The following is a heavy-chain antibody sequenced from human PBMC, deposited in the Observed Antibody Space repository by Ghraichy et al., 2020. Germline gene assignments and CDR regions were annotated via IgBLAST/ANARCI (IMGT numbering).Heavy chain of an antibody. CDR1: GFTFSSYG. V-gene: IGHV3-33*01. D-gene: IGHD3-3*01. J-gene: IGHJ4*02. Sequence: GSLRLSCAASGFTFSSYGMHWVRQAPGKGLEWVAVIWYDGSNKYYADSVKGRFTISRDNSKNTLYLQMNSLRAEDTAVYYCARGYYDFWSGYYIDGNFDYWGQGTLVTVSS. CDR2: IWYDGSNK. CDR3: ARGYYDFWSGYYIDGNFDY.